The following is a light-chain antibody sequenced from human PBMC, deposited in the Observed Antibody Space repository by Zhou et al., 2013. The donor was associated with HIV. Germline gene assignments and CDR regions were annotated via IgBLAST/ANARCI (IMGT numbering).Light chain of an antibody. J-gene: IGKJ4*01. V-gene: IGKV3-11*01. CDR1: QSVSSY. Sequence: EIVLTQSPATLSLSPGERATLSCRASQSVSSYLAWYQQKPGQAPRLLIYDASNRATGIPARFSGSGSGTDFTLTISSLEPEDFAVYYCQQRSNWPVRTLFGRGAK. CDR2: DAS. CDR3: QQRSNWPVRTL.